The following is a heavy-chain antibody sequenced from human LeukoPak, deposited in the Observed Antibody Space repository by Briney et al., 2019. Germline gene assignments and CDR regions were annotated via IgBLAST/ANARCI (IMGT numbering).Heavy chain of an antibody. D-gene: IGHD5-24*01. Sequence: GASVKVSCKASGGTFSSYAISWVRQAPGQGLEWTGGIIPIFGTANYAQKFQGRVTITADESTSTAYMELSSLRSEDTAVYYCARDPDGYNLVGFVYWGQGTLVTVSS. V-gene: IGHV1-69*13. CDR2: IIPIFGTA. CDR1: GGTFSSYA. CDR3: ARDPDGYNLVGFVY. J-gene: IGHJ4*02.